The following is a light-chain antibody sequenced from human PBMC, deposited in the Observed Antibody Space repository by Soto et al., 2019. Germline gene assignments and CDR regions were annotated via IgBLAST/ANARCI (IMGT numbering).Light chain of an antibody. J-gene: IGKJ1*01. V-gene: IGKV3-15*01. CDR3: QQYNNWPWT. CDR2: GAS. Sequence: EIVLTQSPGTLSLSPGERATLSCRASQSLTNDYLAWYQQKPGQAPRLLIYGASTRATSFPARFSGSGSGTDFTLTISSLQSEDFAVYYCQQYNNWPWTFGQGTKVDIK. CDR1: QSLTND.